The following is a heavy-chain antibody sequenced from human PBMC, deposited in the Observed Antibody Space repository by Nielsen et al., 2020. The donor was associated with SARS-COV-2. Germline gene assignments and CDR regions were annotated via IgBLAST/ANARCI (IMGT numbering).Heavy chain of an antibody. Sequence: SETLSLTCTVSGDSVSRGGSVSSGSYHWNWIRQPPGKGLEWIGYIYYSGSPHYNPSLESRVTISVDTSKNQFSLKLSSVTAADTAVYYCARSRVEWSPWVDPWGQGTLVTVSS. CDR3: ARSRVEWSPWVDP. D-gene: IGHD3-3*01. V-gene: IGHV4-61*01. CDR1: GDSVSRGGSVSSGSYH. J-gene: IGHJ5*02. CDR2: IYYSGSP.